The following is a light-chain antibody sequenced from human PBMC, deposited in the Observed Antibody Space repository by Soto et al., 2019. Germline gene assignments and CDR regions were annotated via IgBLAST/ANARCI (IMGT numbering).Light chain of an antibody. Sequence: QSALTQRASVSGSPGQSSTISCTGTSSDVGSYNLVSWYQQHPGKAPKLMIYEVSKRPSGVSNRFSGSKSGKTASLTISGLQAEDEADYYCCSYAGSSTSPYVFGTGTKVTVL. CDR3: CSYAGSSTSPYV. CDR2: EVS. J-gene: IGLJ1*01. CDR1: SSDVGSYNL. V-gene: IGLV2-23*02.